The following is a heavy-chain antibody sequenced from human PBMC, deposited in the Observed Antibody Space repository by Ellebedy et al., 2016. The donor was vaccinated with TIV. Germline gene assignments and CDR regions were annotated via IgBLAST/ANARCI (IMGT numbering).Heavy chain of an antibody. D-gene: IGHD3-3*01. CDR2: INHSGST. Sequence: SETLSLXXAVYGGSFSGYYWSWIRQPPGKGLEWIGEINHSGSTNYNPSLKSRVTISVDTSKNQFSLKLSSVTAADTAVYYCARRNRFLEWLCWFNPWGQGTLVTVSS. V-gene: IGHV4-34*01. CDR1: GGSFSGYY. CDR3: ARRNRFLEWLCWFNP. J-gene: IGHJ5*02.